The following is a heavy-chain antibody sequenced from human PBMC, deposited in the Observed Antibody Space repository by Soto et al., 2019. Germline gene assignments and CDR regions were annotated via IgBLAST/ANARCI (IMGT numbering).Heavy chain of an antibody. CDR1: GYTFTRYD. D-gene: IGHD5-18*01. Sequence: QVQLVQSGAEVKKPGASVKVSCKASGYTFTRYDINRVRQATGQGLEWMGWMNPNSGDTTYEEKFQGRVTLTRNTSISTAYMEVTSLRAEDTAVYYCVRGGYTFGHNWFDPWGQGTLVIVSS. V-gene: IGHV1-8*01. J-gene: IGHJ5*02. CDR3: VRGGYTFGHNWFDP. CDR2: MNPNSGDT.